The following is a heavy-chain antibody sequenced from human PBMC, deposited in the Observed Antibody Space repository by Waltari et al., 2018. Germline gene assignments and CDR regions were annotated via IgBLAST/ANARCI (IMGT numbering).Heavy chain of an antibody. J-gene: IGHJ4*02. CDR3: ARDSGITTGTSMPDY. Sequence: QVQLVQSGAEVKKPGASVKVPCKASGYPFPGYYMPWVRQATGQGLEWMGWINPNSGGTNYAQKFQGRVTMTRDTSISTAYMELSRLRSDDTAVYYCARDSGITTGTSMPDYWGQGTLVTVSS. CDR2: INPNSGGT. D-gene: IGHD1-1*01. CDR1: GYPFPGYY. V-gene: IGHV1-2*02.